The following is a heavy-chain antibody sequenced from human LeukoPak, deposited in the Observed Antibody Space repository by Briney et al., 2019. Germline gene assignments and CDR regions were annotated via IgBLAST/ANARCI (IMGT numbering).Heavy chain of an antibody. D-gene: IGHD3-16*01. CDR2: NSGSGGST. V-gene: IGHV3-23*01. Sequence: GGSLRLSCAASGFTFSSYAMSWVRQAPGKGLEWVSANSGSGGSTYYADSVKGRFTISRDNSKNTLYLQMNSLRAEDTAVYYCATNQGDSYYYGMDVWGKGTTVTVSS. J-gene: IGHJ6*04. CDR3: ATNQGDSYYYGMDV. CDR1: GFTFSSYA.